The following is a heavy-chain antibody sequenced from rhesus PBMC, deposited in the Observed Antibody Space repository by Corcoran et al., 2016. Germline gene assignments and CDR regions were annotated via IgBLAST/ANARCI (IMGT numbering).Heavy chain of an antibody. J-gene: IGHJ4*01. CDR2: IDGNIAGT. Sequence: QLQLQESGPGLVKPSETLSLTCAVSGGSISGYSWSWIRQPPGKGLEWIWNIDGNIAGTNYNPSLKSRVTISKDTSKNQFSLRLRSVTAADTAVYYCARLRQYYFDYWGQGVLVTVSS. CDR1: GGSISGYS. D-gene: IGHD6-25*01. V-gene: IGHV4-81*01. CDR3: ARLRQYYFDY.